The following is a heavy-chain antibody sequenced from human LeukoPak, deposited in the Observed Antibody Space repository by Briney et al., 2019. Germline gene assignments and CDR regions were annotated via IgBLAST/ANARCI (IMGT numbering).Heavy chain of an antibody. Sequence: PGRSLRLSCAASGFTFSSYAMHWVRQAPGKGLEWGAVISYDGSNKYYADSVKGRFTISRDNSKNTLYLQMNSLRAEDTAVYYCAREVITMVRGRRMDVWGKGTTVTVSS. D-gene: IGHD3-10*01. CDR1: GFTFSSYA. V-gene: IGHV3-30*04. J-gene: IGHJ6*04. CDR3: AREVITMVRGRRMDV. CDR2: ISYDGSNK.